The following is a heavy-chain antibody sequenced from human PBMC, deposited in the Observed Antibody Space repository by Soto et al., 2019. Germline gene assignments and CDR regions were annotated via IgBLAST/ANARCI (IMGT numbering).Heavy chain of an antibody. V-gene: IGHV3-30*18. Sequence: PGGSLRLSCAASGFTFSSYGMHWVRQAPGKGLEWVAVISYDGSNKYYADSVKGRFTISRDNSKNTLYLQMNSLRAEDTAVYYCAKDFWLYYYDSSGFLMDVWSQGTTVTVS. CDR3: AKDFWLYYYDSSGFLMDV. CDR2: ISYDGSNK. D-gene: IGHD3-22*01. CDR1: GFTFSSYG. J-gene: IGHJ6*02.